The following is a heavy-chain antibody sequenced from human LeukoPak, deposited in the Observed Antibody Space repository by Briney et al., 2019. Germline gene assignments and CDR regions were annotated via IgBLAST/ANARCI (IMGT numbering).Heavy chain of an antibody. CDR3: ARVPLAAAGRGPAFDI. V-gene: IGHV4-38-2*02. J-gene: IGHJ3*02. Sequence: SETLSLTCTVSGYSISSGYYWGWIRQPPGKGLEWIGSIYYSGSTYYNPSLKSRVTISVDTSKNQFSLKLSSVTAADTAVYYCARVPLAAAGRGPAFDIWGQGTMVTVSS. D-gene: IGHD6-13*01. CDR2: IYYSGST. CDR1: GYSISSGYY.